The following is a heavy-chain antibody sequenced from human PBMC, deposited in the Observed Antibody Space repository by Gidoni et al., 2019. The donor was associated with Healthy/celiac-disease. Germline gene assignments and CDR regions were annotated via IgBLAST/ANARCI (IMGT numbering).Heavy chain of an antibody. CDR1: GFTFSSYS. Sequence: EVQLVESGGGLVQPGGSLRLSCAASGFTFSSYSMNGVRQAPGKGLEWVSYISSSSSTIYYADSVKGRFTISRDNAKNSLYLQMNSLRAEDTAVYYCARDNGYYGMDVWGQGTTVTVSS. V-gene: IGHV3-48*04. CDR2: ISSSSSTI. D-gene: IGHD2-8*01. J-gene: IGHJ6*02. CDR3: ARDNGYYGMDV.